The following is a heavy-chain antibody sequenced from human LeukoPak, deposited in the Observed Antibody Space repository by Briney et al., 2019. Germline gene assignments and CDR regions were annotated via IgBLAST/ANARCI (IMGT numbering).Heavy chain of an antibody. J-gene: IGHJ4*02. D-gene: IGHD3-3*01. CDR2: IIPIFGTA. V-gene: IGHV1-69*13. Sequence: GASVQVSCKASGGTFSSYAISWVRQAPGQGLEWMGGIIPIFGTANYAQKFQGRVTITADESTSTAYMELSSLRSEDTAVYYCATGPTIFGVVQVYWGQGTLVTVSS. CDR1: GGTFSSYA. CDR3: ATGPTIFGVVQVY.